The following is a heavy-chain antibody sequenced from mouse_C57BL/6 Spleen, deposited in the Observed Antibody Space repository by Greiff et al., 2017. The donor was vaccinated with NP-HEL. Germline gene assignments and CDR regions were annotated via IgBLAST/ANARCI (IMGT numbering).Heavy chain of an antibody. CDR1: GFTFKNTS. D-gene: IGHD1-1*01. J-gene: IGHJ3*01. CDR2: IGPANGNT. CDR3: ASDYYGRAY. V-gene: IGHV14-3*01. Sequence: VQLLQSVAELVRPGASVKLSCTASGFTFKNTSMHWVKQRPEQGLEWIGRIGPANGNTKYAPNFQGQAPITADTTSNTAYLQLSSLTSADTAIYYCASDYYGRAYWGQGTLVTVSA.